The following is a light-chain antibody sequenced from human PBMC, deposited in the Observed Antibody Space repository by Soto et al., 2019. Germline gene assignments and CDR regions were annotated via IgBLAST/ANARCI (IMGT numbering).Light chain of an antibody. J-gene: IGKJ1*01. Sequence: EIVMTQSPATLSVSPGERATLSCRASQTVSSNLAWYQRNPGQAPRLLVYGASTRATGIPARFTGSGSGTEFTLTISSLQSEDFAVYYCQQYNDWPRTFGHGTKVEI. CDR2: GAS. CDR3: QQYNDWPRT. V-gene: IGKV3-15*01. CDR1: QTVSSN.